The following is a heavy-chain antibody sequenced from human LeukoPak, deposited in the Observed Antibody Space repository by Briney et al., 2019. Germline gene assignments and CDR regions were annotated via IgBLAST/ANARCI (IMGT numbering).Heavy chain of an antibody. CDR1: GGSISSYY. Sequence: SETLSLTCTVSGGSISSYYWSWIRQPPGKGLEWIGYIYYSGSTNYNPSPKSRVTISVDTSKHQFSLKLSSVTAADTAVYYCARGGYNPFDYWGQGTLVTVSS. J-gene: IGHJ4*02. V-gene: IGHV4-59*01. CDR3: ARGGYNPFDY. D-gene: IGHD5-24*01. CDR2: IYYSGST.